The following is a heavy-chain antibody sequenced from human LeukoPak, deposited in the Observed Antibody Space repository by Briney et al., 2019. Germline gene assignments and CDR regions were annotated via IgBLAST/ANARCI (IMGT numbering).Heavy chain of an antibody. V-gene: IGHV1-24*01. CDR1: GYTLKEFS. CDR3: ATLDYSGTNPNS. CDR2: FEGDEK. J-gene: IGHJ5*02. D-gene: IGHD1-26*01. Sequence: ASVKVSCKVSGYTLKEFSMHWVRLAPGKGLEWMGGFEGDEKVYAQKFQGKITMTEDTSTDTAYMELSSLRSEDTAVYFCATLDYSGTNPNSWGLGTLVIVS.